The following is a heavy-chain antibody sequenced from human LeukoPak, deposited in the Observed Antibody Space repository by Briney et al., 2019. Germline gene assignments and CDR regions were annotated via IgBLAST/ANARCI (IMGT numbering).Heavy chain of an antibody. J-gene: IGHJ4*02. Sequence: GGSLRLSCAASGFTFSSYAMSWVRQAPGKGLEWVSAISGSGGSTYYADSVKGRFTISRDNSKNTLYLQMNSLRAEDTAVYYCAKTLLWFGESYYFDYWGQGTLVTVSS. CDR1: GFTFSSYA. CDR3: AKTLLWFGESYYFDY. D-gene: IGHD3-10*01. CDR2: ISGSGGST. V-gene: IGHV3-23*01.